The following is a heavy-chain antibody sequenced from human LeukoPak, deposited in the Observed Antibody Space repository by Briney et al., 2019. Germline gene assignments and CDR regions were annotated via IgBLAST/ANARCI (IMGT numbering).Heavy chain of an antibody. J-gene: IGHJ1*01. CDR2: ISSSSSYI. CDR3: ARERYGVNSGYFQH. D-gene: IGHD4-23*01. V-gene: IGHV3-21*01. Sequence: GGSLRLSCAASGFTFSSYSMNWVRQAPGKGLEWVSSISSSSSYIYYADSVKGRFTISRDNAKNSLYLQMNSLRAEDTAVYYCARERYGVNSGYFQHWGQGTLVTVSS. CDR1: GFTFSSYS.